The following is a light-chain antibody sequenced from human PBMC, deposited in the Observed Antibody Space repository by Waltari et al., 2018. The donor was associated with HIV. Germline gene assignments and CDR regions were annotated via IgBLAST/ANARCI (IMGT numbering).Light chain of an antibody. CDR2: DAS. CDR3: QQYNNWPPLT. V-gene: IGKV3-15*01. J-gene: IGKJ4*01. Sequence: EIVVTQSPATLSVSPGERVTLSCRASQSVNDDLAWYQQKPGQAPSLLIYDASTRATGVPARFSGSGSGTEFTLTISSLQSEDFAVYYCQQYNNWPPLTFGGGTRVEIK. CDR1: QSVNDD.